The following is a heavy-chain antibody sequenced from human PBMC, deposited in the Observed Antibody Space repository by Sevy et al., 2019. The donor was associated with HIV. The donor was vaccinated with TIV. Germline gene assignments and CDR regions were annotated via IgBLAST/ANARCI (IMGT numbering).Heavy chain of an antibody. CDR1: GYTFTRYG. D-gene: IGHD3-22*01. CDR2: ISAYNDYT. V-gene: IGHV1-18*01. J-gene: IGHJ6*02. CDR3: ARDRNNYDSSGYPKGMDV. Sequence: ASVKVSCKASGYTFTRYGISWVRQAPGQGLEWKGWISAYNDYTNYVQKLQGRVTMTTDTSTSIAYLELRSLRSDDTAVYYCARDRNNYDSSGYPKGMDVWCQGTTVTVSS.